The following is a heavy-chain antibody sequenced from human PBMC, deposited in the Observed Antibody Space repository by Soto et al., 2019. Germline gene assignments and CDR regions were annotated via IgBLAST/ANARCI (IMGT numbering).Heavy chain of an antibody. CDR2: ISGSGGRT. D-gene: IGHD3-9*01. J-gene: IGHJ4*02. V-gene: IGHV3-23*01. Sequence: EVQLLESGGGLVQPGGSLSLSCAASGFTFSSYAMSWVREAPGKGLEWVSAISGSGGRTYYAASVKGRFTISRDNSKNKLELQMNSLRAEDTALYYGAEYIPGTTVDWLDYLGQGTLVTVSS. CDR1: GFTFSSYA. CDR3: AEYIPGTTVDWLDY.